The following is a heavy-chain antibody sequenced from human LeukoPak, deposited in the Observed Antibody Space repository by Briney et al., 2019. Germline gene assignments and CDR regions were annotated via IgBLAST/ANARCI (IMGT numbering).Heavy chain of an antibody. CDR1: GFTFTAYT. J-gene: IGHJ4*02. D-gene: IGHD6-13*01. CDR2: ISTNNNYI. V-gene: IGHV3-21*01. Sequence: GGSLRLSCAASGFTFTAYTMNWVRQAPGKGLEWVSSISTNNNYIYYADSVKGRFTISRDNAKNSLYLQMNGLRADDTAVYYCARVPGIAAAGPFDSWGQGTLVTVSS. CDR3: ARVPGIAAAGPFDS.